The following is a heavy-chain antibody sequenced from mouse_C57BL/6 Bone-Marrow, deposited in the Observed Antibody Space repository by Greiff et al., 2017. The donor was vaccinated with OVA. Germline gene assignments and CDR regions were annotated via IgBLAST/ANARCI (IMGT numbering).Heavy chain of an antibody. CDR2: IYPSDSET. Sequence: QVQLQQPGAELVRPGSSVKLSCKASGYTFTSYWMDWVKQRPGQGLEWIGNIYPSDSETHYNQKFKDKATLTVDKSSSTAYMQLSSLTSEDSAVYYGARSLLLRYCYAMDYWGQGTSVTVSS. J-gene: IGHJ4*01. CDR3: ARSLLLRYCYAMDY. D-gene: IGHD1-1*01. CDR1: GYTFTSYW. V-gene: IGHV1-61*01.